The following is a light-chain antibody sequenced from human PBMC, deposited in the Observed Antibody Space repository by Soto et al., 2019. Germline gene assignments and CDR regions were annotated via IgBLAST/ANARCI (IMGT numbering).Light chain of an antibody. CDR2: GAS. V-gene: IGKV3-15*01. CDR3: QQYNDWPLT. J-gene: IGKJ4*01. Sequence: EVVMTQSPATLSLSPGEGATLSCRASQSVNSRIAWYQQKPGQAPRLLIYGASTRATGIPARFSGSGSGTEFTLTISSLTSEDFALYHCQQYNDWPLTFGGGTKVEIK. CDR1: QSVNSR.